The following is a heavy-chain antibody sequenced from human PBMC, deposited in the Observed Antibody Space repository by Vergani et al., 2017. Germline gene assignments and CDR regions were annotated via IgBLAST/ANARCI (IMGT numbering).Heavy chain of an antibody. CDR2: ISYDGSIK. CDR3: ARGRRGAETDWFDH. D-gene: IGHD1-26*01. Sequence: QVQLVESGGGVVQPGRSLRLSCAASGFTFSSYAMHWVRQAPGKGLEWVAVISYDGSIKYYADSVKGRFTISRDNSKNTLYLQMNSLRAEDTAVYYCARGRRGAETDWFDHWGQGTLVTVSS. J-gene: IGHJ5*02. V-gene: IGHV3-30-3*01. CDR1: GFTFSSYA.